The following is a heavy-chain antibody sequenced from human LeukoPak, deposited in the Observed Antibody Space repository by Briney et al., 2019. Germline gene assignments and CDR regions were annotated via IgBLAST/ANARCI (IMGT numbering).Heavy chain of an antibody. Sequence: ASVKVSCKASGYTFTGYYMHWVRQAPGQGIEWMGWINPNNGGTDNAPKFQGRVTMTRDTSITTAYMELSRMRSDDPAMDYCATDPGASTGTWFDPWGQGTLVTVSS. CDR1: GYTFTGYY. D-gene: IGHD2-8*02. CDR2: INPNNGGT. CDR3: ATDPGASTGTWFDP. J-gene: IGHJ5*02. V-gene: IGHV1-2*02.